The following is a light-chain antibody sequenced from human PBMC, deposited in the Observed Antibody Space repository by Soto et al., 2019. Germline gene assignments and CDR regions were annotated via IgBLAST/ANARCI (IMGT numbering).Light chain of an antibody. CDR3: QQYYNLRPR. CDR2: GAS. V-gene: IGKV3-15*01. Sequence: EVVLTQSPATLSVSPGDTATLSCRASQGVSSSLAWYQQKPGQPPRLLIYGASTRATGVPARFSGSGSGTEFTLTISRLQSEDFAVYYCQQYYNLRPRFGQGTKVEIK. J-gene: IGKJ1*01. CDR1: QGVSSS.